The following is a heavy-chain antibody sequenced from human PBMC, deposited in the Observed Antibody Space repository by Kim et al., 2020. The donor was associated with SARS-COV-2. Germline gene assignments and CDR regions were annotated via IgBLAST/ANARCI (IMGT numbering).Heavy chain of an antibody. V-gene: IGHV3-9*01. D-gene: IGHD5-12*01. J-gene: IGHJ4*02. CDR3: AKVRDGYNREDY. Sequence: YADSVKARFTISRDNAKNSLYLQMNSLRAEDTALYYCAKVRDGYNREDYWGQGTLVTVSS.